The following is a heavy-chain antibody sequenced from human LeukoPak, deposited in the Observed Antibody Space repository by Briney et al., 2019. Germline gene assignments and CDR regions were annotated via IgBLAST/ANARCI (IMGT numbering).Heavy chain of an antibody. V-gene: IGHV3-20*04. CDR1: GFTFDDYG. CDR3: ARGDCSSTSCYRFDY. Sequence: PGGSLRLSCAASGFTFDDYGMSWVRQAPGKGLEWVSGINWNGGSTGYAASVKGRFTISRDNAKNSLYLQMNSLRAEDTALYYCARGDCSSTSCYRFDYWGQGTLVTVSS. CDR2: INWNGGST. D-gene: IGHD2-2*01. J-gene: IGHJ4*02.